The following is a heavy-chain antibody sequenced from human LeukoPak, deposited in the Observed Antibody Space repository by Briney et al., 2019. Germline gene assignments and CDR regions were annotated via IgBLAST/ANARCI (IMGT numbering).Heavy chain of an antibody. CDR1: GFTLSNFW. Sequence: GGSLRLSCAASGFTLSNFWMSWVRQAPGKGLEWVANIKQDGSEKYYGESVEGRFTISRDNAKNSLYLQMNSLRAEDTAVYYCARGLAPLYYFDYWGQGTLVTVSS. D-gene: IGHD3-16*01. CDR2: IKQDGSEK. CDR3: ARGLAPLYYFDY. J-gene: IGHJ4*02. V-gene: IGHV3-7*01.